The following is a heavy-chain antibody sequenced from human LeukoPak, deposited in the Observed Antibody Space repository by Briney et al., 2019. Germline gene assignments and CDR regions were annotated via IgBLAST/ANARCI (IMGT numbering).Heavy chain of an antibody. V-gene: IGHV1-69*05. CDR2: IIPIFGTA. D-gene: IGHD3-22*01. CDR1: GYTFTSYY. Sequence: SVKVSCKASGYTFTSYYMHWVRQAPGQGLEWMGRIIPIFGTANYAQKFQGRVTITTDESTSTAYMELSSLRSEDTAVYYCARDRSWGGDSSGSTYDYWGQGTLVTVSS. CDR3: ARDRSWGGDSSGSTYDY. J-gene: IGHJ4*02.